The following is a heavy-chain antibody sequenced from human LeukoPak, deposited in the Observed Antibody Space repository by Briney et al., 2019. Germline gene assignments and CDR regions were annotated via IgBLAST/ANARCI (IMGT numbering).Heavy chain of an antibody. CDR2: ISAYNGNT. CDR3: ASAFYDSSGSGNYYYYGMDV. V-gene: IGHV1-18*01. J-gene: IGHJ6*02. CDR1: GYTFTSYG. D-gene: IGHD3-22*01. Sequence: ASVKVSCKASGYTFTSYGISWVRQAPGQGLEWMGWISAYNGNTNYAQKFQGRVTITADESTSTAYMELSSLRSEDTAVYYCASAFYDSSGSGNYYYYGMDVWGQGTTVTVSS.